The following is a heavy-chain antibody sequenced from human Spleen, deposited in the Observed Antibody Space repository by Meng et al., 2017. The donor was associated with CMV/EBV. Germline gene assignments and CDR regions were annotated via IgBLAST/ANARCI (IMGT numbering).Heavy chain of an antibody. CDR3: ARDLGYCTVGSCFFSDY. CDR1: FTCSDYS. V-gene: IGHV3-11*04. J-gene: IGHJ4*02. D-gene: IGHD2-15*01. Sequence: FTCSDYSMTCIRQAPGEGLECVSFISGTGNTIKYADSVKGRFTISRDNAKNSLYLQMNSLRAEDTAVYYCARDLGYCTVGSCFFSDYWGQGTLVTVSS. CDR2: ISGTGNTI.